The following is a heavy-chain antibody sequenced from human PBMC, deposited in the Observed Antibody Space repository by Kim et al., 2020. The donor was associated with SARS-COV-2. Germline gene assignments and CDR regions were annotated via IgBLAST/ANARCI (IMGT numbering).Heavy chain of an antibody. CDR1: GFTFSSYG. D-gene: IGHD5-12*01. V-gene: IGHV3-30*18. CDR2: ISYDGSNK. Sequence: GGSLRLSCAASGFTFSSYGMHWVRQAPGKGLEWVAVISYDGSNKYYADSVKGRFTISRDNSKNTLYLQMNSLRAEDTAVYYCAKDLGGGYDSDWGQGTLVTVSS. J-gene: IGHJ4*02. CDR3: AKDLGGGYDSD.